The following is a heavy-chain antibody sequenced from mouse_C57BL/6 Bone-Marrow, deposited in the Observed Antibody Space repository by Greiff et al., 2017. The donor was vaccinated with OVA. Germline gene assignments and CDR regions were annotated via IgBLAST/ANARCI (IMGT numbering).Heavy chain of an antibody. Sequence: VQLQESGAELARPGASVKMSCKASGYTFTSYTMHWVKQRPGQGLEWIGYINPSSGYTKYNQKFKDKATLTADKSSSTAYMQLSRLTSEYSAVYYCARETYDYDGDPYYYAMDYWGQGTSVTVSS. J-gene: IGHJ4*01. CDR2: INPSSGYT. V-gene: IGHV1-4*01. CDR1: GYTFTSYT. D-gene: IGHD2-4*01. CDR3: ARETYDYDGDPYYYAMDY.